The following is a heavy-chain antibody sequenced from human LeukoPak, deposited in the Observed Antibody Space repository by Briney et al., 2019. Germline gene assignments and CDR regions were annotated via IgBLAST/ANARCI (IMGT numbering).Heavy chain of an antibody. J-gene: IGHJ5*02. V-gene: IGHV1-2*02. D-gene: IGHD3-22*01. CDR2: INPNSCGT. Sequence: ASVKVSCKASGYTFTGYYMHWVRQAPGQGLEWMGWINPNSCGTNYAQKSQGRVTMTRDTCISTAYMELSRLRSDDSAVYYCARDLDKNDYDSSDWFDPWGQGTLVTVSS. CDR3: ARDLDKNDYDSSDWFDP. CDR1: GYTFTGYY.